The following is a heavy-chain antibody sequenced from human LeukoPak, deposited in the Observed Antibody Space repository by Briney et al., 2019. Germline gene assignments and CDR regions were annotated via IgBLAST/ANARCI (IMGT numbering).Heavy chain of an antibody. CDR1: GYTFTGYY. CDR2: INPNSGGT. Sequence: ASVKVSCKASGYTFTGYYMHWVRQAPGQGLEWMGWINPNSGGTNYAQKFQGRVTMTRDTSISTAYMELSRLRSDDTAAYYCARDPGEQWLDNAFDIWGQGTMVTVSS. CDR3: ARDPGEQWLDNAFDI. J-gene: IGHJ3*02. D-gene: IGHD6-19*01. V-gene: IGHV1-2*02.